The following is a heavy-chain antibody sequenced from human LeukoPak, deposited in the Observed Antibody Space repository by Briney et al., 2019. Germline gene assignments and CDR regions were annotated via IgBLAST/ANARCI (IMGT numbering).Heavy chain of an antibody. CDR1: GFTVSSNY. CDR3: ARGRRLQRIHYYYYGMDV. Sequence: PGGSLRLSCAASGFTVSSNYMSWVRQAPGKGLEWVSVIYSGGSTYYADSVKGRFTISRDNSKNTLYLQMNSLRAEDTAVYYCARGRRLQRIHYYYYGMDVWGQGTTVTVSS. CDR2: IYSGGST. V-gene: IGHV3-66*02. J-gene: IGHJ6*02. D-gene: IGHD4-11*01.